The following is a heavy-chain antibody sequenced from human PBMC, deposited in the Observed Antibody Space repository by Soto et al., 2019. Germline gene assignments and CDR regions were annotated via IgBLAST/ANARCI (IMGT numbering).Heavy chain of an antibody. CDR2: ISSSSSTI. D-gene: IGHD4-17*01. CDR3: AKHDYGDYAGHNYGMDV. CDR1: GFTFSSYS. V-gene: IGHV3-48*02. J-gene: IGHJ6*02. Sequence: GGSLRLSCAASGFTFSSYSMNWVRQAPGKGLEWVSYISSSSSTIYYADSVKGRFTISRDNAKNSLYLQMNSLRDEDTAVYYCAKHDYGDYAGHNYGMDVWGQGTTVTVSS.